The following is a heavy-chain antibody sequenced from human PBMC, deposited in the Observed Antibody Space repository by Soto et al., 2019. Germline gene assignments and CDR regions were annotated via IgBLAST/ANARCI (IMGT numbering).Heavy chain of an antibody. J-gene: IGHJ4*02. Sequence: SVKVSCKASGGTFSSYAISWVRQAPGQGLEWMGGIIPIFGTANYAQKFQGRVTITADESTSTAYMELSSLRSEDTAVYYCARVRYGGYDFWYFDYWGQGTLVTVSS. V-gene: IGHV1-69*13. CDR3: ARVRYGGYDFWYFDY. CDR1: GGTFSSYA. D-gene: IGHD5-12*01. CDR2: IIPIFGTA.